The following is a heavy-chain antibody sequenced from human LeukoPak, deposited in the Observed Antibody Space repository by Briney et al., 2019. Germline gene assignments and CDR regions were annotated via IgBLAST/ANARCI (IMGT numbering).Heavy chain of an antibody. CDR3: ARGGYD. V-gene: IGHV3-7*01. D-gene: IGHD5-12*01. CDR1: GFTFSSYA. CDR2: IKQDGTEK. Sequence: GGSLRLSCAASGFTFSSYAMNWVRQAPGKGLEWVANIKQDGTEKHYVDSVRGRFTISRDNAKNSLYPQMNSLRAEDTAVYYCARGGYDWGQGTLVTVSS. J-gene: IGHJ4*02.